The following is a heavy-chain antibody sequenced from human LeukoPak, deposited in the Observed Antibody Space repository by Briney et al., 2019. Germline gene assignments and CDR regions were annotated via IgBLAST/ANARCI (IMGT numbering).Heavy chain of an antibody. CDR3: AARPGDLAVPFDY. Sequence: GGSLRLSCAASGFTFDTHAMTWVCQAPGKGLEYVSLISGSGDITYYAHSLKDRFTISRDNSKTTLYLQMHSLRAEDTAMYYCAARPGDLAVPFDYWGQGTLVIVSS. V-gene: IGHV3-23*01. J-gene: IGHJ4*02. D-gene: IGHD3-10*01. CDR1: GFTFDTHA. CDR2: ISGSGDIT.